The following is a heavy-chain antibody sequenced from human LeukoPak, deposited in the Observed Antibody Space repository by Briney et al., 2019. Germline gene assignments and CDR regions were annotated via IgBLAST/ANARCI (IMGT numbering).Heavy chain of an antibody. D-gene: IGHD6-19*01. CDR3: ARHGSGYYYYGMDV. J-gene: IGHJ6*02. CDR1: GGSISSYY. V-gene: IGHV4-59*01. Sequence: SETLSLTCTVSGGSISSYYWSWIRQPTGKGLEWIGYIYYTGSTNYNPSLKSRVTISVDTSKNQFSLKLSSVTAADTAVYYCARHGSGYYYYGMDVWGQGTTVTVSS. CDR2: IYYTGST.